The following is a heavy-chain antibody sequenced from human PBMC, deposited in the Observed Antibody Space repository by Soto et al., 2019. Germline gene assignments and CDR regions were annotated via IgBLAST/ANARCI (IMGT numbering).Heavy chain of an antibody. D-gene: IGHD3-22*01. CDR1: GYSFAGYW. V-gene: IGHV5-10-1*01. CDR2: IDPSDSQT. J-gene: IGHJ4*02. Sequence: GESLKISCKGSGYSFAGYWITWVRQKPGKGLEWMGRIDPSDSQTYYSPSFRGHVTISVTKSITTVFLQWSSLRASDTAMYYCARQIYDSDTGPNFQYYFDSWGQGSPVT. CDR3: ARQIYDSDTGPNFQYYFDS.